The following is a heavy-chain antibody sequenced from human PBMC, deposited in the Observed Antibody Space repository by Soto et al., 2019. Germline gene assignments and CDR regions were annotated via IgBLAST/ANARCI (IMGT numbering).Heavy chain of an antibody. CDR1: GFTFISYS. J-gene: IGHJ5*02. CDR2: ISSSSSTI. Sequence: WGSLRLSCAASGFTFISYSIGCCRHSPFKWLEWVSYISSSSSTIYYADSVKGRFTISRDNAKNSLYLQMNSLRDEDTAVYYCARDQTQWLVQGSWFDPWGQGTLVTVSS. V-gene: IGHV3-48*02. CDR3: ARDQTQWLVQGSWFDP. D-gene: IGHD6-19*01.